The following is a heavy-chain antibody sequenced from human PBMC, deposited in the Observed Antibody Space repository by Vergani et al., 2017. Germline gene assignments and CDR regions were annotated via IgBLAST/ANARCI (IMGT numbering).Heavy chain of an antibody. J-gene: IGHJ6*03. CDR3: ATEGATQFYYYYYMDV. CDR2: IIPILGIA. Sequence: QVQLVQSGAEVKKPGASVKVSCKASGGTFSSYAISWVRQAPGQGLEWMGRIIPILGIANYAQKFQGRVTITADKSTSTAYMELSSLRSEDTAVYYCATEGATQFYYYYYMDVWGKGTTVTVSS. D-gene: IGHD1-26*01. V-gene: IGHV1-69*04. CDR1: GGTFSSYA.